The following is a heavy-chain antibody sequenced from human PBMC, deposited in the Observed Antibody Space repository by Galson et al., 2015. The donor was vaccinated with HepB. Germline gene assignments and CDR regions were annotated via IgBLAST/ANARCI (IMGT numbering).Heavy chain of an antibody. V-gene: IGHV3-11*06. CDR3: ARVADSDYGDHTHFDS. J-gene: IGHJ4*02. CDR2: VSSNTIYT. D-gene: IGHD4-17*01. CDR1: GFTFSDYY. Sequence: SLRLSCAASGFTFSDYYMSWIRQAPGKGLEWLAYVSSNTIYTNYADSVKGRFTASRDNVKNSISLQMNRLSVEDTAMYYCARVADSDYGDHTHFDSWGQGALVTVSS.